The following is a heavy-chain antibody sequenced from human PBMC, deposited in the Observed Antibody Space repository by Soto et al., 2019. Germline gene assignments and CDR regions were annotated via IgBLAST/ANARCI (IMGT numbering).Heavy chain of an antibody. D-gene: IGHD4-17*01. CDR1: GFTFSSYS. J-gene: IGHJ4*02. CDR3: ARDYGDYVFDY. Sequence: GESLKISCAASGFTFSSYSMNWVRQAPGKGLEWVSSISSSSSYIYYADSVKGRFTISRDNAKNSLYLQMNSLRAEDTAVYYCARDYGDYVFDYWGQGTLVTVSS. CDR2: ISSSSSYI. V-gene: IGHV3-21*01.